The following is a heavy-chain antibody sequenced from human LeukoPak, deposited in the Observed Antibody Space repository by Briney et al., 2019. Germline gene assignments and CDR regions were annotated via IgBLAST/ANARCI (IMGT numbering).Heavy chain of an antibody. V-gene: IGHV3-23*01. CDR1: GFTFSSYA. D-gene: IGHD3-3*01. CDR2: ISGSGGST. Sequence: GGSLRLSCAASGFTFSSYAMSWVRQAPGKGLEWVSAISGSGGSTYYADSVKGRFTISRDNSKNTLYLQMNSLRAEDTAVYYCAKSSITIFGVVRHDAFDIWGQGTMVTVSS. J-gene: IGHJ3*02. CDR3: AKSSITIFGVVRHDAFDI.